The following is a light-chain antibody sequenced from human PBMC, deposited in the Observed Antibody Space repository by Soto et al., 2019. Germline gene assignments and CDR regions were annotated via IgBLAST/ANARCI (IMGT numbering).Light chain of an antibody. CDR2: GAS. CDR1: QSVSSN. V-gene: IGKV3-15*01. Sequence: EIVMTQSPATLSVSPGERATLSCRPSQSVSSNLAWYQQKPGQAPRLLIYGASTRATGIPARFSGSGSGTEFTLTISSLQSEDFAVYYCQQYNNWPPLTFGGGTKVDI. J-gene: IGKJ4*01. CDR3: QQYNNWPPLT.